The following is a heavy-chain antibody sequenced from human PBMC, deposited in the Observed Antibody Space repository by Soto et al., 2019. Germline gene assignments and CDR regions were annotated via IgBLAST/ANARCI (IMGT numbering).Heavy chain of an antibody. D-gene: IGHD2-2*01. CDR3: ARDLFPEVERLVPAAIAYYGMDV. CDR1: GFTFSSYA. J-gene: IGHJ6*02. Sequence: QVQLVESGGGVVQPGRSLRLSCAASGFTFSSYAMHWVRQAPGKGLEWVAVISYDGSNKYYADSVKGRFTISRDNSKNTLYLQMNSLRAEDTAVYYCARDLFPEVERLVPAAIAYYGMDVWGQGTTVTVSS. CDR2: ISYDGSNK. V-gene: IGHV3-30-3*01.